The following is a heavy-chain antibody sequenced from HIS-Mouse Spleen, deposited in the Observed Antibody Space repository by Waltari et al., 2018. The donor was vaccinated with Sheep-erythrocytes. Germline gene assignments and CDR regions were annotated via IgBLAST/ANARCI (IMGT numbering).Heavy chain of an antibody. Sequence: QVQLVQSGAEVKKPGSSVKVSCKASGGTFSSYAISWLRQAPGQGLEWMGRLIPILGIANYAQKFQGRVTITADKSTSTAYMELSSLRSEDTAVYYCAQTGATTPHFDYWGQGTLVTVSS. CDR1: GGTFSSYA. V-gene: IGHV1-69*04. J-gene: IGHJ4*02. CDR2: LIPILGIA. D-gene: IGHD1-26*01. CDR3: AQTGATTPHFDY.